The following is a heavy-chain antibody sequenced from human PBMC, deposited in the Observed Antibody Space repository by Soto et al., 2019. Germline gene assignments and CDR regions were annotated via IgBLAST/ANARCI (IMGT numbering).Heavy chain of an antibody. CDR3: ARRSIAAAGQAGYYYGMDV. V-gene: IGHV1-69*06. CDR1: GGTFSSYA. Sequence: QVQLVQSGAEVKKPGSSVKVSCKASGGTFSSYAISWVRQAPGQGLEWMGGIIPIFGTANYAQKFQGRVTITADKSTSTAYMELSSLRSEDTAVYYCARRSIAAAGQAGYYYGMDVWGQGTTVTVSS. D-gene: IGHD6-13*01. CDR2: IIPIFGTA. J-gene: IGHJ6*02.